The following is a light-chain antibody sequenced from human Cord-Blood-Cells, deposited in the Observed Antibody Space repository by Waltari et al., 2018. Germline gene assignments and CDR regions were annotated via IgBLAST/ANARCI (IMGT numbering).Light chain of an antibody. CDR2: DAS. Sequence: DIQMTQYPSSLSASVGDRVTIPCQTSQDNSNYLNWYQQKPGKAPKLLIYDASNLETGVPSRFSGSGSGTDFTFTISSLQPEDIATYYCQQYDNPPRTFGGGTKVEIK. V-gene: IGKV1-33*01. CDR1: QDNSNY. J-gene: IGKJ4*01. CDR3: QQYDNPPRT.